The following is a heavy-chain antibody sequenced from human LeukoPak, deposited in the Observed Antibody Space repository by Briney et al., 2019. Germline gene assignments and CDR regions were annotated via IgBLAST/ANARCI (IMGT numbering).Heavy chain of an antibody. D-gene: IGHD1-26*01. CDR2: ISSSSSYI. CDR3: ARDLVGASRNGVYT. CDR1: GFTFSNAW. J-gene: IGHJ4*02. V-gene: IGHV3-21*01. Sequence: PGGSLRLSCAASGFTFSNAWMSWVRQAPGKGLEWVSSISSSSSYIYYADSVKGRFTISRDNAKNSLYLQMNSLRAEDTAVYYCARDLVGASRNGVYTWGQGTLVTVSS.